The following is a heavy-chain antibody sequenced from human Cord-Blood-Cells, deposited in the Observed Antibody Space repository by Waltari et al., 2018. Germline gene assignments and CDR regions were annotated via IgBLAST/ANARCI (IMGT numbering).Heavy chain of an antibody. Sequence: QVQLVQSGAEVKKPGSSVKVSCKASGGTFSSYAISWVRQAPGQGLEWMGGIIPIYGTANVAEKLQGRVTTTAEGPTSTAYMELSGLRSEDRAVFYCARDQGGAYCGGDCYVAYWGQGTLVTVSS. CDR3: ARDQGGAYCGGDCYVAY. CDR2: IIPIYGTA. D-gene: IGHD2-21*02. V-gene: IGHV1-69*01. J-gene: IGHJ4*02. CDR1: GGTFSSYA.